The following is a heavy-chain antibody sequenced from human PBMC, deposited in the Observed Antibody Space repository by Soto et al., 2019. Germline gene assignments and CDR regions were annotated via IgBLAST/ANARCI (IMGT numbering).Heavy chain of an antibody. J-gene: IGHJ6*02. Sequence: QVQLVQSGAEVKKPGSSVKVSCKASGGTFSSYAISWVRQAPGQGLEWMGGIIPIFGTANYAQKFQGRVTITADESTSTAYMELSSLRSEETAVYYWARARYGTMIVVDPEAGMDVWGQGTTVTVSS. CDR3: ARARYGTMIVVDPEAGMDV. V-gene: IGHV1-69*12. D-gene: IGHD3-22*01. CDR1: GGTFSSYA. CDR2: IIPIFGTA.